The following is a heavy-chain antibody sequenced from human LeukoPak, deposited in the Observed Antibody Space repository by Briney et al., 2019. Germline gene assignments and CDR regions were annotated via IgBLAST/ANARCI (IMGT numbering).Heavy chain of an antibody. CDR3: ARDLSASVADFDY. Sequence: GASVKVSCKASGYTFTCYNMHWVRQAPGQGLEWMGRINPNSGGTNYAQRFQGRVTMTRDTSINTAYMELSRLRSDDTAVYYCARDLSASVADFDYWGQGTLVTVSS. CDR1: GYTFTCYN. V-gene: IGHV1-2*06. CDR2: INPNSGGT. D-gene: IGHD6-19*01. J-gene: IGHJ4*02.